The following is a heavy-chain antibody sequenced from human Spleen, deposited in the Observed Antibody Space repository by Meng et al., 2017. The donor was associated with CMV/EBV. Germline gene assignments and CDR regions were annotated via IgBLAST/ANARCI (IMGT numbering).Heavy chain of an antibody. Sequence: GGSLRLSCAASGFTFSSYGMHWVRQAPGKGLEWVAFIRYDESNKYYADSVKGRFTISRDNSKNTLYLQMNSLRAEDTAVYYCAKGGRVVPAAWRHEIWGQGTMVTVSS. V-gene: IGHV3-30*02. CDR2: IRYDESNK. CDR1: GFTFSSYG. D-gene: IGHD2-2*01. J-gene: IGHJ3*02. CDR3: AKGGRVVPAAWRHEI.